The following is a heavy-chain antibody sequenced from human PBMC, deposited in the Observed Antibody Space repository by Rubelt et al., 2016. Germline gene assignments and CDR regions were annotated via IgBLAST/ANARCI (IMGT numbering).Heavy chain of an antibody. D-gene: IGHD3-22*01. V-gene: IGHV3-43D*03. Sequence: PGGSLRLSCAASGFTFDDYAMHWVRQAPGKGLEWVSLISWDGGSTYYADSVKGRFTISRDNAKNSLYLQMNSLRAEDTAVYYCARSVHNYYDSSGYYDYWGQGTLVTVSS. J-gene: IGHJ4*02. CDR3: ARSVHNYYDSSGYYDY. CDR2: ISWDGGST. CDR1: GFTFDDYA.